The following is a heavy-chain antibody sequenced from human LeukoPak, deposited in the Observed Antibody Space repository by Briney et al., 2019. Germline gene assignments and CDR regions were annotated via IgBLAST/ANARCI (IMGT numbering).Heavy chain of an antibody. CDR3: ARPVGYSIYY. J-gene: IGHJ4*02. V-gene: IGHV3-53*01. CDR1: GFTVSSSY. Sequence: GGSLRLSCAASGFTVSSSYMSWVRQAPAKGLEWVSVIYSGGSTYYADSVKGRFTISRDNAKNSLFLQMNSLRAEDTAVYYCARPVGYSIYYWGQGTLVTVSS. CDR2: IYSGGST. D-gene: IGHD6-13*01.